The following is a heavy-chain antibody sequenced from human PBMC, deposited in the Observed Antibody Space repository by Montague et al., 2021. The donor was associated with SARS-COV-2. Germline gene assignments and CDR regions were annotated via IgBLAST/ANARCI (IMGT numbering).Heavy chain of an antibody. Sequence: SETLSLTCTVSGGSVSSGGYYWSWIRQPPGKGLEWIGHIYYSGSTNYNPSLKSRVTISLDTSKYQFSLKLTSVTAADTAVYYCARVSLAAAATRSDYWGQGTLVTVSS. CDR3: ARVSLAAAATRSDY. CDR2: IYYSGST. J-gene: IGHJ4*02. V-gene: IGHV4-61*08. CDR1: GGSVSSGGYY. D-gene: IGHD6-13*01.